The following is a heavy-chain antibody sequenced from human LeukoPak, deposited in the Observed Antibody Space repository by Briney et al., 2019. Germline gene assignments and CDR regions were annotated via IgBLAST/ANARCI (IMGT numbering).Heavy chain of an antibody. CDR1: GYTFTSYG. CDR3: ARDSVVVSAAMDY. Sequence: ASVKVSCKASGYTFTSYGISWVRQAPGQGLEWMGWISAYNGNTDSAQKLQGRVTMTTDTSTSTAYMDLRSLRSDDTAVYYCARDSVVVSAAMDYWGQGTLVTVSS. CDR2: ISAYNGNT. J-gene: IGHJ4*02. D-gene: IGHD2-2*01. V-gene: IGHV1-18*01.